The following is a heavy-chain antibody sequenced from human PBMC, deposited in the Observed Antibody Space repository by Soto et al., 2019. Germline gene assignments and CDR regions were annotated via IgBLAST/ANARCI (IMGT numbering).Heavy chain of an antibody. V-gene: IGHV3-21*01. D-gene: IGHD2-8*02. J-gene: IGHJ6*03. CDR1: GFTFSSYS. Sequence: GGSLRLSCAASGFTFSSYSMNWVRQAPGKGLEWVSSISSSSSYIYYADSVKGRFTISRDNAKNSLYLQMNSLRAEDTAVYYCAREYWGPHYYYYYYMDVWGKGTTVTVSS. CDR3: AREYWGPHYYYYYYMDV. CDR2: ISSSSSYI.